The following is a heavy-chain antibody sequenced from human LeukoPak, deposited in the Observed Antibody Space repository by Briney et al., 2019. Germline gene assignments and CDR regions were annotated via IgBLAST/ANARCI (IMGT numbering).Heavy chain of an antibody. J-gene: IGHJ5*02. Sequence: ASVKVSCKASGYSFTSYGIRWVRQAPGQGLEWVGWISVFNGNTKYAQKFQGRVTMTTDTSTSTVYMELRSLRSDDTAVYYRARVVGGNQLLSSPYNWFDPWGQGTLVTVSS. D-gene: IGHD2-2*01. CDR1: GYSFTSYG. CDR2: ISVFNGNT. V-gene: IGHV1-18*01. CDR3: ARVVGGNQLLSSPYNWFDP.